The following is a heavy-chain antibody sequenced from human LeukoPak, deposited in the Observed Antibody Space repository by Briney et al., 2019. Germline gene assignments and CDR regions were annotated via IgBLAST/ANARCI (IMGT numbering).Heavy chain of an antibody. Sequence: SETLSLTCTVSGGSISSYYWSWIRQPPGKGLEWIGYIYYSGSTNYNPSLKSRVTISVDTSKNQFSLKLSSVTAADTAVYYCARVPAAMNLFDPWGQGTLVTVSS. CDR2: IYYSGST. V-gene: IGHV4-59*12. CDR1: GGSISSYY. J-gene: IGHJ5*02. D-gene: IGHD2-2*01. CDR3: ARVPAAMNLFDP.